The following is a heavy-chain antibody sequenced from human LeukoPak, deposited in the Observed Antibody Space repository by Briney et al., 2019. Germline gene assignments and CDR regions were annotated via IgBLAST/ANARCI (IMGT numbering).Heavy chain of an antibody. V-gene: IGHV3-9*01. D-gene: IGHD6-13*01. CDR1: GFTFDDYA. CDR3: AKGVVAAAGTDFDY. J-gene: IGHJ4*02. Sequence: GRSLRLSCAASGFTFDDYAMHWVRQAPGKGLEWVSGISWNSRSIGYADSVKGRFTISRDNAKNSLYLQMNSLRTEDTALYYCAKGVVAAAGTDFDYWGQGALVTVSS. CDR2: ISWNSRSI.